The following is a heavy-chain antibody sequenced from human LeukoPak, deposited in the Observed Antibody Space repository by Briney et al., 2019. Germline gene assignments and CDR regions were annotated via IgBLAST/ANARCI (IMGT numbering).Heavy chain of an antibody. CDR2: TYYRSKWYN. V-gene: IGHV6-1*01. CDR1: GDSVSSNSAA. Sequence: SQTLSLTCAISGDSVSSNSAAWNWIRQSPSRGLEWLGRTYYRSKWYNDYAVSVKSRITINPDTSKNQFSLQLNSVTPEDTAVYYCARKTYYYGSGSYPFDPWGQGTLVTVSS. CDR3: ARKTYYYGSGSYPFDP. D-gene: IGHD3-10*01. J-gene: IGHJ5*02.